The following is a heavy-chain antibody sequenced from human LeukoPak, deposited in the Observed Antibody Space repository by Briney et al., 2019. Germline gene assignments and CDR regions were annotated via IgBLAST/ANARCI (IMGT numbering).Heavy chain of an antibody. V-gene: IGHV5-51*01. CDR3: ARLGMNSGYDWGVGY. Sequence: GESLKISCEGSGYSFTSYWIGWVRQMPGKGLEWMGIIYPGDSDTRYSPSFQGQVTISADKSISTAYLQWSSLKASDTAMYYCARLGMNSGYDWGVGYWGQGTLVTVSS. CDR2: IYPGDSDT. J-gene: IGHJ4*02. CDR1: GYSFTSYW. D-gene: IGHD5-12*01.